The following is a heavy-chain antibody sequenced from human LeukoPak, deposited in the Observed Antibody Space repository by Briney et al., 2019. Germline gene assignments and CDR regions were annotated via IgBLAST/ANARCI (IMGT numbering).Heavy chain of an antibody. CDR1: GGSISSGSYY. D-gene: IGHD6-19*01. J-gene: IGHJ3*02. CDR2: IYASGST. CDR3: ARDRDSSGWWSAFDI. V-gene: IGHV4-61*02. Sequence: SETLSLTCTVSGGSISSGSYYWSWIRQPAGKGLEWIGRIYASGSTNYNPSLKSRVTISVDTSNNQFSLKLNSVTAADTAVYYCARDRDSSGWWSAFDIWGQGTMVTVSS.